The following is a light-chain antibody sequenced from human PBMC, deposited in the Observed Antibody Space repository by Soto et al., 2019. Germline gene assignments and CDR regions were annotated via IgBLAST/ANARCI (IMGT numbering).Light chain of an antibody. CDR3: MQGTYWPFT. J-gene: IGKJ3*01. V-gene: IGKV2-30*01. CDR2: KGS. CDR1: QSLGYSDGNTY. Sequence: DVVMTQSPLSLPVTLGQSASISCKSTQSLGYSDGNTYVNWFQQRPGQTPRRLIYKGSERDSGVPDRCSGSGSGTDFTLTISRVEAEDVGVYFCMQGTYWPFTFGPGTKVDF.